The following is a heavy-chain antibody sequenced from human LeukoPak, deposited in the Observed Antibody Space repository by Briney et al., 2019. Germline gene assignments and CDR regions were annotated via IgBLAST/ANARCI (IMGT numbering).Heavy chain of an antibody. V-gene: IGHV3-23*01. J-gene: IGHJ4*02. D-gene: IGHD3-16*01. Sequence: GSLRLSCAASGFTFSSYSMNWVRQAPGKGLEWVSGISGSGGTTLYADSLKGRFTISRDNSKNTLYLQMNSLRVEDTAVYYCANGGRMGVFDYWGQGTLVTVSS. CDR1: GFTFSSYS. CDR2: ISGSGGTT. CDR3: ANGGRMGVFDY.